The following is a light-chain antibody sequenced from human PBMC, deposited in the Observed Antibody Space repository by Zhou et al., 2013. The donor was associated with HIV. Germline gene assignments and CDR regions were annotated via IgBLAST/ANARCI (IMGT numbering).Light chain of an antibody. Sequence: DIQLTQSPSFLSASVGDRVTVTCRASQGISSYLAWYQQEPGKAPKLLIYSASTLQSGVPSRFSGGGSGTEFTLTISSLQPEDFATYYCQQLNSYPLTFGPGTKVDIK. CDR3: QQLNSYPLT. CDR2: SAS. CDR1: QGISSY. J-gene: IGKJ3*01. V-gene: IGKV1-9*01.